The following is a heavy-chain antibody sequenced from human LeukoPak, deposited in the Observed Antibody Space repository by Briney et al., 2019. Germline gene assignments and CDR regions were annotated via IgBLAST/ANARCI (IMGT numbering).Heavy chain of an antibody. V-gene: IGHV5-51*01. D-gene: IGHD6-19*01. Sequence: GESLKISCKASGYSFSTYWIGWVRQMPGKGLEWMGIIYRGDSDTRYSPSFQGQVTISVDKSISTAYLQWSRLKASDTAMYYCARSSGGISYFDYWGQGTLVTVSS. J-gene: IGHJ4*02. CDR3: ARSSGGISYFDY. CDR2: IYRGDSDT. CDR1: GYSFSTYW.